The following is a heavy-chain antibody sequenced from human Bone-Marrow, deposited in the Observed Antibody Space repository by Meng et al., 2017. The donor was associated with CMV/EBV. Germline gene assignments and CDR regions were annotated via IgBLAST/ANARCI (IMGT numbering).Heavy chain of an antibody. Sequence: SETLSLTCTVSGGSISSYYWSWIRQPPGKGLEWIGYIYYSGSTNYNPSLKSRVTISVDTSKNQFSLKLSSVTAADTAVYYCARSITIFGVVRRGNYYGMDVWGQGTTVTVSS. D-gene: IGHD3-3*01. CDR3: ARSITIFGVVRRGNYYGMDV. V-gene: IGHV4-59*12. CDR2: IYYSGST. J-gene: IGHJ6*02. CDR1: GGSISSYY.